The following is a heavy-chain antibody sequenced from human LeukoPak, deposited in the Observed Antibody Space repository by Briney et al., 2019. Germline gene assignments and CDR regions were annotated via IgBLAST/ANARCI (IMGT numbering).Heavy chain of an antibody. CDR3: ARTFSNSSPQGQLFDY. D-gene: IGHD6-13*01. V-gene: IGHV3-23*01. J-gene: IGHJ4*02. CDR2: ISGSGGST. Sequence: GGSLRLSCAASGFTFSSYAMSWVRQAPGKGLEWVSAISGSGGSTYYADSVKGRFTISRDISKNTLYLQMNSLRAEDTAVYYCARTFSNSSPQGQLFDYWGQGTLVTVSS. CDR1: GFTFSSYA.